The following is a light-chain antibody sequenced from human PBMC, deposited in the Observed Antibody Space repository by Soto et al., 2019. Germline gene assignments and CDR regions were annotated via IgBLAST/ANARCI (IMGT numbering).Light chain of an antibody. J-gene: IGLJ1*01. CDR2: EVT. CDR1: SSDIGLYNF. Sequence: QSVLTQPASVSGSPVQSITISCTGSSSDIGLYNFVSWYQQHPGKAPKLLIYEVTSRPSAVSNRFSGSKSGNTASLTISGLQAGDEADYYCTSYISNNTPYVFGTGTKVTVL. V-gene: IGLV2-14*01. CDR3: TSYISNNTPYV.